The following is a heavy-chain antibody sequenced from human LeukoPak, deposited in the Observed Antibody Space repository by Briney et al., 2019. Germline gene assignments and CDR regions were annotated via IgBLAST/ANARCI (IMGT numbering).Heavy chain of an antibody. Sequence: GGSLRLSCAASGFTFSSHSMHWVRQAPGQGLEWVSYITSDSITRFYADSVKGRFTISRDNAKNSLYLQMNSLRAEDTAVYYCARVWFGELLDYWGQGTLVTVSS. CDR2: ITSDSITR. V-gene: IGHV3-48*04. D-gene: IGHD3-10*01. CDR3: ARVWFGELLDY. CDR1: GFTFSSHS. J-gene: IGHJ4*02.